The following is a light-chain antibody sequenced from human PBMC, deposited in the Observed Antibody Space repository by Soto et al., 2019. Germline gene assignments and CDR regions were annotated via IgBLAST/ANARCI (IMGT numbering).Light chain of an antibody. CDR3: VSYTHPKNLV. J-gene: IGLJ2*01. V-gene: IGLV2-8*01. CDR1: GSDVGAYNY. CDR2: EVS. Sequence: QSALTLPPSASWSPGQSVTISCTGTGSDVGAYNYVSWYQRHPGKAPKLLIYEVSKRPSGVPDRFSGSKSANTASLTVSGLQADDESDYYCVSYTHPKNLVFGGGTKLTV.